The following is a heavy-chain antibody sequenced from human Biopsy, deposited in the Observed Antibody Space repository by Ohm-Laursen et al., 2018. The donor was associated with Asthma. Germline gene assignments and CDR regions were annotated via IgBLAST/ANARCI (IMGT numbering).Heavy chain of an antibody. CDR1: GGTISSGGRY. J-gene: IGHJ4*02. V-gene: IGHV4-31*02. CDR2: IYDSGRT. CDR3: ARGVDYGGNHVDS. Sequence: SDTLSLTWTVSGGTISSGGRYWNWIRQEPGKGLEWFGNIYDSGRTYYKSSLKSRITISVDSSKNQLSLTLTSVTAADTAIYYCARGVDYGGNHVDSWGQGTLVTVSS. D-gene: IGHD4-23*01.